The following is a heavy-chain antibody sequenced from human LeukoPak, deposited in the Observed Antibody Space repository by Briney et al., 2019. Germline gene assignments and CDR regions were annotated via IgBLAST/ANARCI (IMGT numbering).Heavy chain of an antibody. CDR2: ISYSGTT. CDR1: GGSISSSGYY. D-gene: IGHD2/OR15-2a*01. V-gene: IGHV4-39*01. Sequence: PSETLSFTCTVSGGSISSSGYYWGWIRQPPGKGLEWIGSISYSGTTYYNPSLKSRVTISVDTSRNQFSLRLSSVTAADTAVYYCARVTRKDWLFSIGDYFDYWGQGTLVTVSS. J-gene: IGHJ4*02. CDR3: ARVTRKDWLFSIGDYFDY.